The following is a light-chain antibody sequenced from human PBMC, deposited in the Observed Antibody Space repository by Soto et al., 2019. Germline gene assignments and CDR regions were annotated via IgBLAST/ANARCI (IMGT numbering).Light chain of an antibody. V-gene: IGKV3-20*01. CDR1: QSISAN. Sequence: EIVMTQSPATLSVSPVDRATLSCRASQSISANLAWYQQKPGQTPRLLIYGASTRATGIPDRFSGSGSGTDFTLTISRLEPEDFAVFYCPQYGNSPITFGQGTRLEI. CDR3: PQYGNSPIT. CDR2: GAS. J-gene: IGKJ5*01.